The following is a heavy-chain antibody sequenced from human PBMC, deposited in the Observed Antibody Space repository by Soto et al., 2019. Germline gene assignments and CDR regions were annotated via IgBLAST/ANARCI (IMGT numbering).Heavy chain of an antibody. D-gene: IGHD3-10*01. CDR3: ARNYYGSGSYYKPPEGYYYGMDV. CDR1: GFTFSSYA. V-gene: IGHV3-23*01. CDR2: ISGSGGST. J-gene: IGHJ6*02. Sequence: PGGSLRLSCAASGFTFSSYAMSWVRQAPGKGLEWVSAISGSGGSTYYADSVKGRFTISRDNSKNTLYLQMNSLRAEDTAVYYCARNYYGSGSYYKPPEGYYYGMDVWGQGTTVTVS.